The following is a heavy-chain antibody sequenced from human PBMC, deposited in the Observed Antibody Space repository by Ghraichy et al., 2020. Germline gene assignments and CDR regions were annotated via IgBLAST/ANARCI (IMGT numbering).Heavy chain of an antibody. D-gene: IGHD3-3*01. J-gene: IGHJ6*02. CDR3: ARLSGYGGSYNYYYGVDA. Sequence: SETLSLTCTVSGGSVNSGNYYWSWIRQPPGKGLEWIGYIYYSGSTNYNPSLKSRVTISVDTSKNQFSLKLSSVTAADTAVYYCARLSGYGGSYNYYYGVDAWGQGTTVTVS. V-gene: IGHV4-61*01. CDR1: GGSVNSGNYY. CDR2: IYYSGST.